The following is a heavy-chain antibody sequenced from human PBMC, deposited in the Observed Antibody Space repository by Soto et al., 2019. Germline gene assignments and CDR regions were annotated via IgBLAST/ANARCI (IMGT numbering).Heavy chain of an antibody. Sequence: EESLKISWKGSGYIFTSYWIGWVRQMPGKGLEWMGIIYPGDSYTRYSPSFQGQFTISADKSISTAYLQWSSLKASDTAMYYCARQGGYFISKSSSYGMDVRGEGIQVSVS. CDR2: IYPGDSYT. J-gene: IGHJ6*01. CDR1: GYIFTSYW. D-gene: IGHD6-6*01. CDR3: ARQGGYFISKSSSYGMDV. V-gene: IGHV5-51*01.